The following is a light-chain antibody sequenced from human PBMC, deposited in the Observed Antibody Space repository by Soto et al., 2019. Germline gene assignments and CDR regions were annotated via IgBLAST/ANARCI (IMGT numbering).Light chain of an antibody. CDR2: KAS. CDR1: QSISSW. CDR3: QHYNSYSEA. Sequence: DIQMTQSPSTLSASVGDRVTITCWASQSISSWLAWYQQKPGKAPKLLIYKASTLKSGVPSRFSGSGSGTEFTLTISSLQHDDFATYYCQHYNSYSEAFGQGTKVDIK. V-gene: IGKV1-5*03. J-gene: IGKJ1*01.